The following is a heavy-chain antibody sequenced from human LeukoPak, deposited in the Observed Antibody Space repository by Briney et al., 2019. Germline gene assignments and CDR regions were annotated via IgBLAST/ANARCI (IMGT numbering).Heavy chain of an antibody. J-gene: IGHJ4*02. V-gene: IGHV4-38-2*02. CDR2: INQSGST. CDR3: ARGRAFFD. D-gene: IGHD3-3*02. Sequence: SETLSLTCTVSGYSLSSGYYWGWIRQPPGKGLEWIGEINQSGSTNYNPSLKSRVTISFDTSKNQFSLKLSSVTAADTAVYYCARGRAFFDWGQGTLVTVSS. CDR1: GYSLSSGYY.